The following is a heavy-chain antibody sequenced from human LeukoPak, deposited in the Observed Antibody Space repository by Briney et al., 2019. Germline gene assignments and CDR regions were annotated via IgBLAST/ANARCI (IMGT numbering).Heavy chain of an antibody. D-gene: IGHD3-22*01. CDR2: ISNVGTTK. J-gene: IGHJ4*02. Sequence: GGSLRLSCAASGFTFSREAMHWVRQDSDKGLEWLAVISNVGTTKYYADSAKGRFTISRDNSRNTLYLQMNSLRAEDTAVYYCAKEPRYYYDSSGYLDYWGQGTLVTVSS. CDR3: AKEPRYYYDSSGYLDY. V-gene: IGHV3-30-3*01. CDR1: GFTFSREA.